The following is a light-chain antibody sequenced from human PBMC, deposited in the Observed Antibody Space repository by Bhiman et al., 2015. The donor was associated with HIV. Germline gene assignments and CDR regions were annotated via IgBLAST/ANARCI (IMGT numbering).Light chain of an antibody. V-gene: IGLV2-8*01. CDR1: SSDVGDYNY. Sequence: QSALTQPASVSGSPGQSITISCTGTSSDVGDYNYVSWYQQHPGRAPKLMIYEVNKRPSGVPDRFSGSKSGNTASLTVSGLQAEDEADYYCSSYAGNNTLVFGGGTQLTVL. J-gene: IGLJ2*01. CDR3: SSYAGNNTLV. CDR2: EVN.